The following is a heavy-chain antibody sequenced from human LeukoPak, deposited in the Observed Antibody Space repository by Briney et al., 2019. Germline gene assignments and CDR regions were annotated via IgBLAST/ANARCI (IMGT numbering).Heavy chain of an antibody. CDR2: ISAYNGNT. J-gene: IGHJ4*02. CDR3: ARDGERYYGSGSWIDY. D-gene: IGHD3-10*01. CDR1: GYTFTSYG. Sequence: ASVKVSCKASGYTFTSYGISWVRQAPGQGLEWIGWISAYNGNTNYAQKLQGRVTMTTDTSTSTAYMELRSLRSDDTAVYYCARDGERYYGSGSWIDYWGQGTLVTVSS. V-gene: IGHV1-18*01.